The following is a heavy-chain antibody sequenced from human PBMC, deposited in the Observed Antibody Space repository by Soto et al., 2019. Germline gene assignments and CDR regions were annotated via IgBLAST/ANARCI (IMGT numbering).Heavy chain of an antibody. CDR3: MRGRSTLTTRKGIYFDY. CDR2: IYYSGST. D-gene: IGHD4-4*01. J-gene: IGHJ4*02. V-gene: IGHV4-59*01. CDR1: GGSISSYY. Sequence: SETLSLTCTVSGGSISSYYWSWIRQPPGKGLEWIGYIYYSGSTNYNPSLKSRVTISVDTSKNQFSLKLSSVTAADTAVYYCMRGRSTLTTRKGIYFDYWGQGTLVTVS.